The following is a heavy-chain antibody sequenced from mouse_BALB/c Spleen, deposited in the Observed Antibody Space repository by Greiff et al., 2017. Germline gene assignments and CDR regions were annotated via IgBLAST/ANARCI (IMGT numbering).Heavy chain of an antibody. CDR1: GFAFSSYD. CDR3: ARQAGSNWYFDV. J-gene: IGHJ1*01. CDR2: ISSGGGST. Sequence: EVKLVESGGGLVKPGGSLKLSCAASGFAFSSYDMSWVRQTPEKRLEWVAYISSGGGSTYYPDTVKGRFTISRDNAKNTLYLQMSSLKSEDTAMYYCARQAGSNWYFDVWGAGTTVTVSS. V-gene: IGHV5-12-1*01.